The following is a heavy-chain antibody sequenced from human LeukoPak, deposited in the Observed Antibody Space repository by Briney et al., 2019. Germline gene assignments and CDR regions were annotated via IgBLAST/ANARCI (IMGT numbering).Heavy chain of an antibody. Sequence: GGPLRLSCAASGFTFSSYWMSWVRQAPGKGLEWVANIKQDGSEKYYVDSVKGRFTISRDNAKNSLYLQMNSLRAEDTAVYYCARVGYYGPGDYYYYYMDVWGKGTTVTVSS. J-gene: IGHJ6*03. CDR3: ARVGYYGPGDYYYYYMDV. CDR1: GFTFSSYW. V-gene: IGHV3-7*01. CDR2: IKQDGSEK. D-gene: IGHD3-10*01.